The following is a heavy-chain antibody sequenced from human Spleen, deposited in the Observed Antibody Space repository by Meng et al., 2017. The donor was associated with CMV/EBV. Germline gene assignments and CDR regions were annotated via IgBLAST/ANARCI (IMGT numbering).Heavy chain of an antibody. CDR3: ASYYDSSGYYYNYGMDV. J-gene: IGHJ6*02. V-gene: IGHV4-34*01. D-gene: IGHD3-22*01. CDR2: INHSGST. Sequence: GSFSIYYWSWIRQSPGKGLEWIGEINHSGSTNYNPSLRSRVTISVDTSKNQFSLKLTSVTAADTAVYYCASYYDSSGYYYNYGMDVWGQGTTVTVS. CDR1: GSFSIYY.